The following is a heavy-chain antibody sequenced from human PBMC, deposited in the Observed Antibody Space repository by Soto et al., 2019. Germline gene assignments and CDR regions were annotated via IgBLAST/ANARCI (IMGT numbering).Heavy chain of an antibody. CDR3: ARIMGATPFDY. CDR1: GFSLSNAKVG. Sequence: QVTLKESGPVLVKPTEPLTLTCTVSGFSLSNAKVGVSWIRQPPGKALEWLAHLFSDDEASYTTSLKSRLTISKDTSKSQVVLIMTNMDPVDTATYYCARIMGATPFDYWGQGALVTVSS. J-gene: IGHJ4*02. D-gene: IGHD1-26*01. CDR2: LFSDDEA. V-gene: IGHV2-26*01.